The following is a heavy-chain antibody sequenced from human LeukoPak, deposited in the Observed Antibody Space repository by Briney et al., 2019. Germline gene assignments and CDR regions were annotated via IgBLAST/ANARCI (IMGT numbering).Heavy chain of an antibody. J-gene: IGHJ5*02. D-gene: IGHD6-13*01. CDR2: IYYSGST. CDR3: ARSIAAAGGYNWFDP. Sequence: SETLSLTCTVSGGSISSYYWSWIRQPPGKGLEWIGYIYYSGSTNYNPSLKSRVTISVDTSKNQFSLKLSSVTAADTAVYYCARSIAAAGGYNWFDPWGQGTLVTVSS. CDR1: GGSISSYY. V-gene: IGHV4-59*08.